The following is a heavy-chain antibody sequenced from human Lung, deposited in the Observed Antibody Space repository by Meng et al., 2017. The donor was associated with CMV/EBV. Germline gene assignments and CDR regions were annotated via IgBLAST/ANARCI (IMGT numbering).Heavy chain of an antibody. CDR2: IIPFLGTS. V-gene: IGHV1-69*05. J-gene: IGHJ4*02. D-gene: IGHD1-26*01. CDR3: ARTRGSYYASALDH. Sequence: SVXVSCKASGLTFNNSAISWVRQAPGQGPEWMGGIIPFLGTSHYAQNFQGRLLITTDESTTTAYMELSSLKSEDTALYYCARTRGSYYASALDHWGQGTLVTDSS. CDR1: GLTFNNSA.